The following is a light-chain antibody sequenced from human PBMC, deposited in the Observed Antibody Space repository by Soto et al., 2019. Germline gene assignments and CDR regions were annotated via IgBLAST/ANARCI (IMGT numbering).Light chain of an antibody. CDR1: QSVGSNS. CDR2: GAS. Sequence: EIVLTQSPGTLSLSPGERATLSCRASQSVGSNSLAWYQQKPGQAPRLLIYGASSRASGIPDRFSGSGSGTDFTLTISRLEPEDFAVYYCQQYGSSPPYTFGQGTKLEI. J-gene: IGKJ2*01. CDR3: QQYGSSPPYT. V-gene: IGKV3-20*01.